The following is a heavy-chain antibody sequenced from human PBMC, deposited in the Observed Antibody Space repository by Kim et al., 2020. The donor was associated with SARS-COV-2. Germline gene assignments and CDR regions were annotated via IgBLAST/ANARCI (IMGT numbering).Heavy chain of an antibody. CDR1: GYTFTSYG. V-gene: IGHV1-18*01. D-gene: IGHD6-19*01. J-gene: IGHJ6*02. Sequence: ASVKVSCKASGYTFTSYGISWVRQAPGQGLEWMGWISAYNGNTNYAQKLQGRVTMTTDTSTSTAYMELRSLRSDDTAVYYCARGGIAIAVAGYYYYGMDVWGQGTTVTVSS. CDR3: ARGGIAIAVAGYYYYGMDV. CDR2: ISAYNGNT.